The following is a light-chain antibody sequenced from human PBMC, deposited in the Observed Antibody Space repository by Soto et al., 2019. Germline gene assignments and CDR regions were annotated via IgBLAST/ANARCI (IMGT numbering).Light chain of an antibody. CDR3: SSYAGTNKV. V-gene: IGLV2-8*01. J-gene: IGLJ3*02. Sequence: QSVLTQPPSASGSPGQSVTISCTGTSSDVGNYNYVSWYQQHPNKAPKLMIYEVNKRPSGVPDRFSGSKSGNTASLTVSGLQPEDEADYYCSSYAGTNKVFGGGTKVTVL. CDR2: EVN. CDR1: SSDVGNYNY.